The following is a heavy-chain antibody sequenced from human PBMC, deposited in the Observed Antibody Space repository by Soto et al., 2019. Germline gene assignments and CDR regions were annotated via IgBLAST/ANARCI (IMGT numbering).Heavy chain of an antibody. CDR3: ARDEVEAGSSGWSSYYYYYGMDV. Sequence: GGSLRLSCAASGFTFADYYMSWIRQVPGKWLEWVSYISSSCSTIYYADSVRGRFNISRDNPKNSLYLQMNSLRAEDTAVYYCARDEVEAGSSGWSSYYYYYGMDVWGQGTTVTVSS. CDR2: ISSSCSTI. V-gene: IGHV3-11*01. CDR1: GFTFADYY. D-gene: IGHD6-19*01. J-gene: IGHJ6*02.